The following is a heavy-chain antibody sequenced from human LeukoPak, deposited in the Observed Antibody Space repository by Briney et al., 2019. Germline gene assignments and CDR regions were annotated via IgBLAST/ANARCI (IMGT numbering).Heavy chain of an antibody. V-gene: IGHV1-18*01. CDR2: ISAYNGNT. D-gene: IGHD6-19*01. CDR3: ARFYLGSVAGAFDI. Sequence: ASVKVSCKASGYTFTSYGISWVRQAPGQGLEWMGWISAYNGNTNYAQKLQGRVTMTTDTSTSTAYMELRSLRSDDTAVYYCARFYLGSVAGAFDIWGQGTMVTVSS. J-gene: IGHJ3*02. CDR1: GYTFTSYG.